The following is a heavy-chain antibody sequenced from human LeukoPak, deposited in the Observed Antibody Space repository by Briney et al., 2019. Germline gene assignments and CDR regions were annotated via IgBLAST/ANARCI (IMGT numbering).Heavy chain of an antibody. CDR2: INPNSGGT. J-gene: IGHJ4*02. Sequence: ASVKVSCKASGYTFTGYYMHWVRQAPGQGLEWMGWINPNSGGTNYAQKFQGRVTTTRDTSISTAYMGLSRLRSDDTAVYYCASGDTAMVLFDYWGQGTLVTVSS. CDR3: ASGDTAMVLFDY. V-gene: IGHV1-2*02. CDR1: GYTFTGYY. D-gene: IGHD5-18*01.